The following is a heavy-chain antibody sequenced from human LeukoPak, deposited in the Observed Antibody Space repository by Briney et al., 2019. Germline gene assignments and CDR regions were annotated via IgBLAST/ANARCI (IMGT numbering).Heavy chain of an antibody. CDR3: AREDSYGSEE. CDR2: INHSGST. J-gene: IGHJ4*02. CDR1: GGSISSSSYY. V-gene: IGHV4-39*07. D-gene: IGHD3-10*01. Sequence: SETLSLTCTVSGGSISSSSYYWGWIRQPPGKGLEWIGEINHSGSTNYNPSLKSRVTISVDTSKNQFSLKLSSVTAADTAVYYCAREDSYGSEEWGQGTLVTVSS.